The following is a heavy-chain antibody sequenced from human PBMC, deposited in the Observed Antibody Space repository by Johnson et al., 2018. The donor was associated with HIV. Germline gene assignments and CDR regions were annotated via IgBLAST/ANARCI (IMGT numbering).Heavy chain of an antibody. V-gene: IGHV3-74*01. D-gene: IGHD3-10*01. CDR1: GFTFSSYW. CDR3: AKDGHSYESGSQHYPFHEFDV. CDR2: INSDGSST. J-gene: IGHJ3*01. Sequence: VQLVESGGGLVQPGGSLRLSCAASGFTFSSYWMHWVRQAPGKGLVWVSRINSDGSSTGYADSVKGRFTISRDNAKNTMYLQMNSLRTDDTALYYCAKDGHSYESGSQHYPFHEFDVWGHGTMVAVSS.